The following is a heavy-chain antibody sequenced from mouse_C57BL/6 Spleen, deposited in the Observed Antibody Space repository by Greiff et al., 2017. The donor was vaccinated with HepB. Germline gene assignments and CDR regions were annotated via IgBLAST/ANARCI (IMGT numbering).Heavy chain of an antibody. J-gene: IGHJ4*01. V-gene: IGHV2-5*01. D-gene: IGHD2-2*01. CDR2: IWRGGST. Sequence: VHLVESGPGLVQPSQRLSITCTVSGFSFTSYGVHWVRQSPGKGLEWLGVIWRGGSTDYNAAFMSRLSITKDNSKSQVVFKMNSLQADDTAIYYCAKNGDDGYDGVDYWGQGTSVTVSS. CDR1: GFSFTSYG. CDR3: AKNGDDGYDGVDY.